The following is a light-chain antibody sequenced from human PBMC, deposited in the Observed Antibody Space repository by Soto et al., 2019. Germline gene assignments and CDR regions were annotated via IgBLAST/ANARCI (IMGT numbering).Light chain of an antibody. CDR1: RDDVGGYNY. J-gene: IGLJ2*01. Sequence: QSGLTQPPSASGPLGQAVTISCTGTRDDVGGYNYVSWYQQHPGKAPKLLIYEVNKRPSGVPARFSGSKSGNTASLTVSGLQADDEAVYYCNSYVTSNVDVFGGGTKLTVL. CDR2: EVN. V-gene: IGLV2-8*01. CDR3: NSYVTSNVDV.